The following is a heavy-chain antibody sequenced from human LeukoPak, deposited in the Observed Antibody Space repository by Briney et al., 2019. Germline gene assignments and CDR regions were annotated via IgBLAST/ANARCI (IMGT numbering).Heavy chain of an antibody. Sequence: PGGSLRLSCEVSGFTFSTYEMNWVRQAPGKGLEWVANMKQDGGETYYVDSVKGRFTISRDNAKNSLYLQMNSLRAEDTAMYYCARDKIVGATKFDSRGQGTLVTVSS. CDR2: MKQDGGET. CDR3: ARDKIVGATKFDS. J-gene: IGHJ4*02. CDR1: GFTFSTYE. V-gene: IGHV3-7*01. D-gene: IGHD1-26*01.